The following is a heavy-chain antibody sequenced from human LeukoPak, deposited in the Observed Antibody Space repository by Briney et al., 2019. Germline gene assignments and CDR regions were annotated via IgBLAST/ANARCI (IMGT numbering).Heavy chain of an antibody. CDR1: GFTFSGYE. V-gene: IGHV3-48*03. CDR3: ARGGSSGSFFFDY. CDR2: IDSSGSTI. Sequence: PGGSLRLSCAASGFTFSGYEMNWVRQAPGKGLEWVSYIDSSGSTIYYADSVKGRFTISRDNAKNSLYLQMNSLRAEDTAVYYCARGGSSGSFFFDYWGQGTLVTVSS. D-gene: IGHD3-22*01. J-gene: IGHJ4*02.